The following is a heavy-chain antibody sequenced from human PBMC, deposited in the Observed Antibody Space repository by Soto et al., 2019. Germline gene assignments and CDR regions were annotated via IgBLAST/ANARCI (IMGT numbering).Heavy chain of an antibody. J-gene: IGHJ3*02. CDR1: GFTFSSYS. CDR2: ISSSSSYI. Sequence: GGSLRLSCAASGFTFSSYSMNWVRQAPGKGLEWVSSISSSSSYIYYADSVKGRFTISRDNAKNSLYLQMNSLRAEDTAVYYCARAHGDYVYAFDIWGQGTMVTVSS. CDR3: ARAHGDYVYAFDI. V-gene: IGHV3-21*01. D-gene: IGHD4-17*01.